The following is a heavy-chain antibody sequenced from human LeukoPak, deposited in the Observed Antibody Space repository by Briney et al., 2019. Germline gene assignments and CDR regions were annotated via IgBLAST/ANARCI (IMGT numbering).Heavy chain of an antibody. J-gene: IGHJ6*03. CDR1: GFTFSSYA. CDR3: AKSTGGGSYLCYYYMDV. CDR2: ISGSGGST. V-gene: IGHV3-23*01. Sequence: PGGSLRLSCAASGFTFSSYAMSWVRQAPGKGLEWVSAISGSGGSTYYADSVKGWFTISRDNSKNTLYLQMNSLRAEDTAVYYCAKSTGGGSYLCYYYMDVWGKGTTVTVSS. D-gene: IGHD1-26*01.